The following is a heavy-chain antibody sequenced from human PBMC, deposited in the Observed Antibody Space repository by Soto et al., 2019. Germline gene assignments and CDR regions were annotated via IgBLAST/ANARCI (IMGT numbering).Heavy chain of an antibody. CDR3: ARDMDTAMGNDFDY. CDR1: GFTVSSNY. V-gene: IGHV3-66*01. CDR2: IYSGGST. J-gene: IGHJ4*02. D-gene: IGHD5-18*01. Sequence: PGGSLRLSCAASGFTVSSNYMSWVRQAPGKGLEWVSVIYSGGSTYYADSVKGRFTISRDNSKNTLYLQMNSLRAEDTAVYYCARDMDTAMGNDFDYWGQGTLVTVSS.